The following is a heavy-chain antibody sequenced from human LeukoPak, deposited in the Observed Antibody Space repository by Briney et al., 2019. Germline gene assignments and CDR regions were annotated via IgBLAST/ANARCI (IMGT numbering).Heavy chain of an antibody. CDR3: ARDRSSGYYSPGVY. CDR2: IIPILGIA. J-gene: IGHJ4*02. CDR1: GGTFSSYT. V-gene: IGHV1-69*04. D-gene: IGHD3-22*01. Sequence: SVKVSRKASGGTFSSYTISWVRQAPGQGLEWMGRIIPILGIANYAQKFQGRVTITADKSTSTAYMELSSLRSEDTAVYYCARDRSSGYYSPGVYWGQGTLVTASS.